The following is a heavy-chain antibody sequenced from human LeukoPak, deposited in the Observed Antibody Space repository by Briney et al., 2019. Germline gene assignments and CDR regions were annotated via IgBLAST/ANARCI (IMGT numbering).Heavy chain of an antibody. Sequence: PGASVKVSCKASGYTFTGYYMHWVRQAPGQGLEWMGWINPNSGGTNYAQKFQGRVTMTRDTSISTAYMELSRLRSDDTAVYYCARDSLYCSSTSCWFDPWGQGTLVTVSS. D-gene: IGHD2-2*01. CDR1: GYTFTGYY. J-gene: IGHJ5*02. CDR3: ARDSLYCSSTSCWFDP. CDR2: INPNSGGT. V-gene: IGHV1-2*02.